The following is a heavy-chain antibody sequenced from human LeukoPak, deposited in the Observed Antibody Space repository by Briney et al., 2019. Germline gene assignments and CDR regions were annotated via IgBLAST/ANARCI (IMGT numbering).Heavy chain of an antibody. CDR3: ARAGTRFGEKLRYYYYMDV. J-gene: IGHJ6*03. CDR1: GYTFTSYA. CDR2: INTNTGNP. D-gene: IGHD3-10*01. V-gene: IGHV7-4-1*02. Sequence: ASVKVSCKASGYTFTSYAMNWVRQAPGQGLEWMGWINTNTGNPTYAQGFTGRFVFSLDTSVSTAYLQISSLKAEDTAVYYCARAGTRFGEKLRYYYYMDVWGKGTTVTISS.